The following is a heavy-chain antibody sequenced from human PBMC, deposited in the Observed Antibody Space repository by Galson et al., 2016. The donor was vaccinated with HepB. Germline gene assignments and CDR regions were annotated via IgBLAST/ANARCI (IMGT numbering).Heavy chain of an antibody. Sequence: SLRLSCAASGFSVSGKYMSWARQAPGKGLEWVSAIFSGDATYYRDSVKGRFTISRDTSKNTLYLQMNNLRAEDTAIYYCEGYSDPFEIWGQGTMVTVSS. J-gene: IGHJ3*02. CDR3: EGYSDPFEI. V-gene: IGHV3-53*01. CDR2: IFSGDAT. CDR1: GFSVSGKY. D-gene: IGHD3-22*01.